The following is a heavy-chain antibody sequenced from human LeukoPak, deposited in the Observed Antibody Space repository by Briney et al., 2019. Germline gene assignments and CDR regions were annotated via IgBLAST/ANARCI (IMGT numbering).Heavy chain of an antibody. D-gene: IGHD7-27*01. CDR1: GGSISSDY. CDR2: IYYKWTT. CDR3: AREGWGYFFDY. J-gene: IGHJ4*02. V-gene: IGHV4-59*01. Sequence: SETLSLTCTVSGGSISSDYWCWIRQPPRQGLEGIGHIYYKWTTNYNPSLKSRVTMSVDTSKNQFSLRLSSVTAADTAVYYCAREGWGYFFDYWGQGALVTVSS.